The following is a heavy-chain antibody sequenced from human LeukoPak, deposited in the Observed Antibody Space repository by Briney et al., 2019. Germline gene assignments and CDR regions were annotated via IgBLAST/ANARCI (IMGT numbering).Heavy chain of an antibody. CDR2: LHADGIER. CDR1: GFTLSGYW. V-gene: IGHV3-7*01. D-gene: IGHD5-12*01. J-gene: IGHJ4*02. CDR3: ARGGYSFEY. Sequence: QSGGSLRLSCAASGFTLSGYWMSWVRQAPGKGLEWVARLHADGIERYYVDPVKGRFTISRDNAKNSLHLQMYSLRLDDTAVYYCARGGYSFEYLGQGTLVTASS.